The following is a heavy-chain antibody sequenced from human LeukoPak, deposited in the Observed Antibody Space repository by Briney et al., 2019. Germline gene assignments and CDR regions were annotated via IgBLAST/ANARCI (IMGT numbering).Heavy chain of an antibody. Sequence: GASVKVSCKASGYIFTCHYMNWVRQAPGQGLEWMGRINPKTGGTNFAQNFHGRVTMTRDTSISTGYMELTRLRPDDTAVYYCARVGDGLNDAFDIWGQGTMVTVSS. CDR1: GYIFTCHY. CDR3: ARVGDGLNDAFDI. J-gene: IGHJ3*02. CDR2: INPKTGGT. D-gene: IGHD5-24*01. V-gene: IGHV1-2*06.